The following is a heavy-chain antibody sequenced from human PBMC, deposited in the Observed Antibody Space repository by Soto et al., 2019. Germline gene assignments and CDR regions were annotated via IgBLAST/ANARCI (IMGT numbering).Heavy chain of an antibody. Sequence: GGSLRLSCTASGFTFGDYAMSWFRQAPGKGLEWVGFIRSKAYGGTTEYAASVKGRFTISRDDSKSIAYLQMNSLKTEDTAVYYCTSYREYCSSTSCYVGYYYYMDVWGKGTTVTVSS. CDR3: TSYREYCSSTSCYVGYYYYMDV. CDR2: IRSKAYGGTT. V-gene: IGHV3-49*03. D-gene: IGHD2-2*01. J-gene: IGHJ6*03. CDR1: GFTFGDYA.